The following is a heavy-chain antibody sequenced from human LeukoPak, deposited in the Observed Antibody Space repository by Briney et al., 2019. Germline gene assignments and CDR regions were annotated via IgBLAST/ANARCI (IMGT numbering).Heavy chain of an antibody. CDR1: GASIRNKF. D-gene: IGHD3-3*01. CDR2: ISYTGTT. Sequence: SETLSPTCDVSGASIRNKFWSWLRHPPGKALEWIGYISYTGTTNYNPSLQSRVTISVDTSKNQLSLKLTSMTAADTAVYYCARDTSGYYGRYEHWGQGTLVTVSS. CDR3: ARDTSGYYGRYEH. J-gene: IGHJ4*02. V-gene: IGHV4-59*01.